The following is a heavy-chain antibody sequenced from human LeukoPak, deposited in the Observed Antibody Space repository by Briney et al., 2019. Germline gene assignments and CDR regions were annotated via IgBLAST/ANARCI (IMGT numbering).Heavy chain of an antibody. CDR3: ASFGGSGWYYPNWFDH. D-gene: IGHD6-19*01. Sequence: PSETLSLTCTVSGGSISSSSYYWSWIRQPPGKGLEAIVYIYDSGSTNYNPSLNSLVTISVDTSKNQFSLKLRSVTAADTAVSYCASFGGSGWYYPNWFDHWGQGTLVTVSS. J-gene: IGHJ5*02. CDR1: GGSISSSSYY. V-gene: IGHV4-61*01. CDR2: IYDSGST.